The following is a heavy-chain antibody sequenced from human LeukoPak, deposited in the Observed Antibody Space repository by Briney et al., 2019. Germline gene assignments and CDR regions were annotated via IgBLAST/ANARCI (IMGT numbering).Heavy chain of an antibody. CDR1: GGTLSSYA. Sequence: SVKVSCKASGGTLSSYAISWVRQAPGQVLEWMGRMIPIFGTAKYAQKFQGRVRITTDESTSTAYMELSSLRSDDTAVYYCASSSLPDYGDFTIFDYWGQGTLVTVSS. J-gene: IGHJ4*02. CDR3: ASSSLPDYGDFTIFDY. D-gene: IGHD4-17*01. CDR2: MIPIFGTA. V-gene: IGHV1-69*05.